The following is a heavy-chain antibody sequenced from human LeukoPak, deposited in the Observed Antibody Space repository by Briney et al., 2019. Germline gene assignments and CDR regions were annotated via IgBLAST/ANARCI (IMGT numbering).Heavy chain of an antibody. V-gene: IGHV4-34*01. J-gene: IGHJ4*02. CDR2: INHSGST. CDR1: GGSFSGYY. Sequence: PSETLSLTSAVYGGSFSGYYWSWIRQPPGKGLEWIGEINHSGSTNYNPSLKSRVTISVDTSKNQFSLKLSSVTAADTAVYYCARGRGDYYFDYWGQGTLVTVSS. CDR3: ARGRGDYYFDY. D-gene: IGHD2-21*01.